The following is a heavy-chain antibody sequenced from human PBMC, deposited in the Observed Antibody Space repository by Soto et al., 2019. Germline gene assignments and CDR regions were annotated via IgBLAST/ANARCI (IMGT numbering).Heavy chain of an antibody. CDR2: IHHSGST. D-gene: IGHD4-17*01. CDR3: ARENGDYDYYYYGMDV. V-gene: IGHV4-38-2*02. J-gene: IGHJ6*02. CDR1: GYSISSGYY. Sequence: SETLSLTCAVSGYSISSGYYWGWIRQPPGKGLEWIGSIHHSGSTHYNPSLKSRVIISVDTSKNQFSLKLSSVTAADTAVYYCARENGDYDYYYYGMDVWGQGTTVTVSS.